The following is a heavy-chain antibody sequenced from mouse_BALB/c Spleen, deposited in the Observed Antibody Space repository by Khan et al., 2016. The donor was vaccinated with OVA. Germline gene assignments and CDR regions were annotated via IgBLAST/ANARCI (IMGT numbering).Heavy chain of an antibody. CDR3: APVGNYYVSFAY. Sequence: EVQLQQSGPELVKSGASVKMSCKASGYTFTSYVMHWVKQKPGLGLEWIGYIYPFNDDTKYNEKFKGKATLTSDKSSSTAYMELSSLTSEDSAVYYCAPVGNYYVSFAYWGQGTLVTVSA. CDR1: GYTFTSYV. V-gene: IGHV1S136*01. J-gene: IGHJ3*01. D-gene: IGHD1-1*01. CDR2: IYPFNDDT.